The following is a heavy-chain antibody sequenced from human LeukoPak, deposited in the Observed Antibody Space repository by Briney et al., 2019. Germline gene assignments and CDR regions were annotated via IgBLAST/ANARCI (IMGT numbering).Heavy chain of an antibody. D-gene: IGHD5-18*01. CDR3: ARGVDTVTNFDY. Sequence: GASVKVSCKASGYTFTGYYMHWVRQAPGQGLEWMGRINPNSGGTNYAQKLQGRVTMTRNTSISTAYMELSSQRSEDTAVYYCARGVDTVTNFDYWGQGTLVTVSS. CDR1: GYTFTGYY. CDR2: INPNSGGT. J-gene: IGHJ4*02. V-gene: IGHV1-2*06.